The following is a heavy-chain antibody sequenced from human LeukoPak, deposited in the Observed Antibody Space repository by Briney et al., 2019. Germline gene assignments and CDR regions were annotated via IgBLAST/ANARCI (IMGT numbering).Heavy chain of an antibody. V-gene: IGHV3-23*01. CDR3: AKQWVDC. Sequence: GGSPRLSCAASGFPFSNYAMNRVRQAPGKGLEWVSSISESGDKTDYADSVRGRFTISRDNSQNTLYLQMNSLRVEDTALYYCAKQWVDCWGQGTLVTVSS. D-gene: IGHD1-26*01. CDR2: ISESGDKT. CDR1: GFPFSNYA. J-gene: IGHJ4*02.